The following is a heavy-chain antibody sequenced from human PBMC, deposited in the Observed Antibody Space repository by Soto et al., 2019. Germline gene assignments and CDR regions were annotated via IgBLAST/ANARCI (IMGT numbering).Heavy chain of an antibody. Sequence: SSETLSLTCTVSGGSISSSSNHWGRIRQPPGKGLEWIGNIYYSENTYYNPSLKSRVTISVDTSKNQFSLRLTSVTAADTAVYYCATHPPYGPLDHWGQGTLVTVSS. V-gene: IGHV4-39*01. D-gene: IGHD4-17*01. CDR2: IYYSENT. CDR3: ATHPPYGPLDH. J-gene: IGHJ4*02. CDR1: GGSISSSSNH.